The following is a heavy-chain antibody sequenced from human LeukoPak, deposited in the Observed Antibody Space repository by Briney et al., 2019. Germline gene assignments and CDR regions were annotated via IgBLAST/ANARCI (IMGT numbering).Heavy chain of an antibody. V-gene: IGHV4-39*07. D-gene: IGHD3-22*01. CDR3: ARGPYSYDSSGAFDI. Sequence: SETLSLTCTVSGGSISSSSYYWGWLRQPPGKGLEWIGSIYYSGSTYYNPSLKSRVNISVDTSKNQFSLKLSSVTAADTAVYFCARGPYSYDSSGAFDIWGQGTMVTVSS. CDR1: GGSISSSSYY. J-gene: IGHJ3*02. CDR2: IYYSGST.